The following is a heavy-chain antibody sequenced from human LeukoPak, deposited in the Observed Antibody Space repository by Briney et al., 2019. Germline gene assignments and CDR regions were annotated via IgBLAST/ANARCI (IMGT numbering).Heavy chain of an antibody. CDR2: IYYSGST. CDR3: ASLGYYYYYGMDV. CDR1: GGSISSGDYY. J-gene: IGHJ6*04. V-gene: IGHV4-30-4*01. Sequence: ASETLSLTCTVSGGSISSGDYYWSWIRQPPGKGLEWIGYIYYSGSTYYNPSLKSRVTISVDTSKNQFSLKLSSVTAADTAVYYCASLGYYYYYGMDVWGKGTTVTVSS. D-gene: IGHD7-27*01.